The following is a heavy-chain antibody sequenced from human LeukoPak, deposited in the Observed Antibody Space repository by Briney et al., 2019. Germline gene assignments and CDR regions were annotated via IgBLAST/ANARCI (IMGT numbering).Heavy chain of an antibody. CDR1: GFTFSSYS. V-gene: IGHV3-23*01. CDR3: AKDIGAAPSGWFDP. Sequence: QPGGSLRLSCAASGFTFSSYSMSWVRQAPGKGLEWVSAISGSGGSTYYADSVKGRFTISRDNSKNTLYLQMNSLRAEDTAVYYCAKDIGAAPSGWFDPWGQGTLVTVSS. J-gene: IGHJ5*02. CDR2: ISGSGGST. D-gene: IGHD5-12*01.